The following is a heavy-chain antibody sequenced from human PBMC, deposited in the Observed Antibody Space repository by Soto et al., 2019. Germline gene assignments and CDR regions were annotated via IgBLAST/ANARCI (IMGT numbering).Heavy chain of an antibody. Sequence: QVQLVESGGGVVQPGRSLRLSCAASGFTFSSYGMHWVRQAPGKGLEWVAGIWYDGSNKYYADSVKGRFTISRDNSKNTLYLQMNSLRAEDTAVYYCARAPKPYSGYARAYYYYYGMDVWGQGTTVTVSS. CDR1: GFTFSSYG. D-gene: IGHD5-12*01. J-gene: IGHJ6*02. CDR2: IWYDGSNK. V-gene: IGHV3-33*01. CDR3: ARAPKPYSGYARAYYYYYGMDV.